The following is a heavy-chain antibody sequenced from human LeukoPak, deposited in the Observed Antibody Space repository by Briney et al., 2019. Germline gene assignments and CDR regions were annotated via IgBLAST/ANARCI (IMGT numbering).Heavy chain of an antibody. Sequence: SQTLSLTCAISGDSVTSNSAAWNWIRQSPSRGLEWLGRTYYRSKWYNDYAVSVKSRITINPDTSKNQCSRQLNSVTPEDTAVYYCARELILAWLHYGMDVWGQETTVTVSS. J-gene: IGHJ6*02. D-gene: IGHD5-12*01. V-gene: IGHV6-1*01. CDR3: ARELILAWLHYGMDV. CDR2: TYYRSKWYN. CDR1: GDSVTSNSAA.